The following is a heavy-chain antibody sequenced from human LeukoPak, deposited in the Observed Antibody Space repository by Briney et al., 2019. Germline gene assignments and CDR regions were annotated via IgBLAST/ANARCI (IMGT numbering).Heavy chain of an antibody. Sequence: SETLSLTCTVSGGFISSGGYYWSWIRQPPGKGLEWIGYIYHSGSTYYNPSLKSRVTISVDRSKNQFSLKLSSVTAADTAVYYCAREILVGALDYWGQGTLVTVSS. CDR2: IYHSGST. CDR1: GGFISSGGYY. CDR3: AREILVGALDY. J-gene: IGHJ4*02. V-gene: IGHV4-30-2*01. D-gene: IGHD1-26*01.